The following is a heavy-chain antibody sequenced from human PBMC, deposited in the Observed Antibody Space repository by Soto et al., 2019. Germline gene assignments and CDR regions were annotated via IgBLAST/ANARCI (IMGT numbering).Heavy chain of an antibody. J-gene: IGHJ4*02. CDR3: ARGQGHDWGFDY. CDR2: IYYSGST. V-gene: IGHV4-30-4*01. D-gene: IGHD3-16*01. Sequence: SETLSLTCTVSGGSISSGDYYWSWIRQPPGKGLEWIGYIYYSGSTYYNPSLKSRVTISVDTSKNQFSLKLSSVTAADTAVYYCARGQGHDWGFDYWGQGTLVTVSS. CDR1: GGSISSGDYY.